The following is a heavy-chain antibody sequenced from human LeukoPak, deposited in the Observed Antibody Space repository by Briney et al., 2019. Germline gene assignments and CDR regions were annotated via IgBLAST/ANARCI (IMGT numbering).Heavy chain of an antibody. V-gene: IGHV1-69*13. CDR3: ARGPSGYDDRYYFDY. Sequence: ASVKVSCKASGGTFSSYAISWVRQVPGQGLEWMGGIIPIFGTANYAQKFQGRVTITADESTSTAYMELSSLRSEDTAVYYCARGPSGYDDRYYFDYWGQGTLVTVSS. CDR2: IIPIFGTA. CDR1: GGTFSSYA. J-gene: IGHJ4*02. D-gene: IGHD5-12*01.